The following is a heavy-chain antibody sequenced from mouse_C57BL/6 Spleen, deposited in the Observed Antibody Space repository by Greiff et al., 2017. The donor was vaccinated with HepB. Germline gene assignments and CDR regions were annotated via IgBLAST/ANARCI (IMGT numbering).Heavy chain of an antibody. CDR3: ARLSGITTVVAVDY. CDR2: IDPNSGGT. D-gene: IGHD1-1*01. CDR1: GYTFTSYW. J-gene: IGHJ2*01. V-gene: IGHV1-72*01. Sequence: VQLQQSGAELVKPGASVKLSCKASGYTFTSYWMHWVKQRPGRGLEWIGRIDPNSGGTKYNEKFKSKATLTVDKPSSTAYMQLSSLTSEDSAVYYCARLSGITTVVAVDYWGQGTTLTVSS.